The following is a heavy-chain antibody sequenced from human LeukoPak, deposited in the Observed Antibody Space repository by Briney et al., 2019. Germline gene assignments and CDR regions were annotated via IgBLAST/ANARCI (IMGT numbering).Heavy chain of an antibody. CDR1: GIKFSYSA. D-gene: IGHD6-13*01. Sequence: PGRSLRLSCAASGIKFSYSAMHWVRQALGKGLQWAALISYDGSNKDYVDSVKGRFTISRDNSKNTLYLQMNSLRPEDTAIYYCARGVAAAGTWSFDYWGQGSLVTVSS. CDR3: ARGVAAAGTWSFDY. V-gene: IGHV3-30*03. CDR2: ISYDGSNK. J-gene: IGHJ4*02.